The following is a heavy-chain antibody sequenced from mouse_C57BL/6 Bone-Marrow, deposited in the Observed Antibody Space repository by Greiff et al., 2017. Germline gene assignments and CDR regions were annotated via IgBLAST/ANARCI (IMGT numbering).Heavy chain of an antibody. Sequence: QVQLQQPGAELVKPGASVKLSCKASGYTFTSYWMHWVKQRPGRGLEWIGRIDPNSGGTKYNEKFKSKATLTVDKPSSTAYMQLSSLASEDSAVYYGASSISSVVTKAAYWYFDGWGTGTTVTVSS. CDR3: ASSISSVVTKAAYWYFDG. CDR2: IDPNSGGT. J-gene: IGHJ1*03. D-gene: IGHD1-3*01. CDR1: GYTFTSYW. V-gene: IGHV1-72*01.